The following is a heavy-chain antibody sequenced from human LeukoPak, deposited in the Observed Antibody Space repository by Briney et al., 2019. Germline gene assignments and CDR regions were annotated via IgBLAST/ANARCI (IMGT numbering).Heavy chain of an antibody. J-gene: IGHJ4*02. CDR2: ISGSGGST. CDR3: AKGTPYYYDSSGYLDFDY. CDR1: GFTFSSYA. V-gene: IGHV3-23*01. Sequence: GGSLRLSCAASGFTFSSYAMSWVRQAPGKGLEWVSAISGSGGSTYYADSVKGRFTISRDNSKNTLYLQMNSPRAEDTAVYYCAKGTPYYYDSSGYLDFDYWGQGTLVTVSS. D-gene: IGHD3-22*01.